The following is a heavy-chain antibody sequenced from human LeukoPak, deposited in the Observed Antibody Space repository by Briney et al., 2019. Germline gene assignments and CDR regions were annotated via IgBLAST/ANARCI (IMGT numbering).Heavy chain of an antibody. CDR2: ISADSAAT. Sequence: GGSLRLSCAASGFNFGSYSMTWVRQAPGKGLEWVSVISADSAATFYADSVKGRFTISRDNGRNTVFLQMSGLRAEDTALYYCARKSASGNYPLDYWGQGTLVTVSS. J-gene: IGHJ4*02. V-gene: IGHV3-23*01. D-gene: IGHD3-10*01. CDR1: GFNFGSYS. CDR3: ARKSASGNYPLDY.